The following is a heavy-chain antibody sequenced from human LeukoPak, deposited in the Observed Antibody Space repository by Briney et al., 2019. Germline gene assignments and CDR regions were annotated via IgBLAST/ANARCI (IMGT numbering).Heavy chain of an antibody. V-gene: IGHV3-21*01. CDR2: ISSSSYI. J-gene: IGHJ4*02. D-gene: IGHD3-10*01. CDR1: GFTFSSYS. Sequence: GGSLRLSCAASGFTFSSYSMNWVRQAPGKGLEWVSSISSSSYIYYADSVKGRFTISRDNAKNSLYLQMNSLRAEDTAVYYCARLLVYGSGAEAFDYWGQGALVTVSS. CDR3: ARLLVYGSGAEAFDY.